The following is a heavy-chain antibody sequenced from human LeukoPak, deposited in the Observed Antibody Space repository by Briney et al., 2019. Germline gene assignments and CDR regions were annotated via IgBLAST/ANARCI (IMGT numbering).Heavy chain of an antibody. Sequence: GGSLRLSCAASGFTFSSYEMNWVRQAPGKGLEWVSYISSSGSTIYYADSVKGRFTISRDNAKNSVYLQMNSLRADDTAVYYCARDLFTRNSFELAYWGQGTLVIVSS. J-gene: IGHJ4*02. CDR1: GFTFSSYE. CDR2: ISSSGSTI. CDR3: ARDLFTRNSFELAY. D-gene: IGHD1-1*01. V-gene: IGHV3-48*03.